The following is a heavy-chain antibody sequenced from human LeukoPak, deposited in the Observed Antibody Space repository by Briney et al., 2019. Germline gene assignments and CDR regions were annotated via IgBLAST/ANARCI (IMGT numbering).Heavy chain of an antibody. V-gene: IGHV3-30*18. Sequence: GGSLRLSCGASGFTFSNYGMLWVRQAPGKGLEWVAVISYDGTNKYYADSVKGRFTISRDNSKNTLYLQMNSLRAEDTAVYYCAKDNFTFGGVIGYWGQGTLVTVSS. CDR2: ISYDGTNK. D-gene: IGHD3-16*02. CDR3: AKDNFTFGGVIGY. J-gene: IGHJ4*02. CDR1: GFTFSNYG.